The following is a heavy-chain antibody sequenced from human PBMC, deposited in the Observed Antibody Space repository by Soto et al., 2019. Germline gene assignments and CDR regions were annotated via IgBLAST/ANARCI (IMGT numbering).Heavy chain of an antibody. D-gene: IGHD3-10*01. Sequence: QVQLVQSGAEVKKPGASVKVSCKASGYTFTTYTLHWVRQAPGQRLECMGWINAGNGNTKYSQHFRGRVSITRDTSATTAYMELSSRRSEDTAVYYCARGLTMVRGVILDAFDFWGQGTMVSVSS. CDR3: ARGLTMVRGVILDAFDF. V-gene: IGHV1-3*01. J-gene: IGHJ3*01. CDR2: INAGNGNT. CDR1: GYTFTTYT.